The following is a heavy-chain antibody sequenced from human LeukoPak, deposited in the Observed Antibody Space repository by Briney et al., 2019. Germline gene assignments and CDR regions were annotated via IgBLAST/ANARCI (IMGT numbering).Heavy chain of an antibody. CDR2: ISYDGSNK. Sequence: GRSLRLSCAASGLTFSSYAMHWVRQAPGKGLEWVAVISYDGSNKYYADSVKGRFTISRDNSKNTLYLQMNSLRAEDTAVYYCAKDQRGYGDYVDNWFDPWGQGTLVTVSS. J-gene: IGHJ5*02. CDR1: GLTFSSYA. CDR3: AKDQRGYGDYVDNWFDP. D-gene: IGHD4-17*01. V-gene: IGHV3-30-3*01.